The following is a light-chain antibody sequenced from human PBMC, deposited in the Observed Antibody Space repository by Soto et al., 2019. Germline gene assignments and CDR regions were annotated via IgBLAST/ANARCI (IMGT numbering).Light chain of an antibody. CDR1: SSDVGGYKY. V-gene: IGLV2-14*01. CDR2: EVN. J-gene: IGLJ2*01. CDR3: SSDTSGGTYVL. Sequence: QSALTQPASVSGSPGQSITISCTGTSSDVGGYKYVSWYQLHPDKAPKLMMYEVNHRPSGVSNRFSGSKSGNTASLSISGLQAEDEADYYCSSDTSGGTYVLFGGGTKLTVL.